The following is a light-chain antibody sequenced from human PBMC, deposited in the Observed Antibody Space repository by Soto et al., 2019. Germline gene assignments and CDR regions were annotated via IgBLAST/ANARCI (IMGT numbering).Light chain of an antibody. CDR2: DTS. J-gene: IGKJ4*01. CDR1: QDINKY. Sequence: DIQMTQSPSSLSASVGDRITITCQASQDINKYLNWYQQKPGKAPELLIYDTSNLETGVPSRFSGSRSGTDFTFTISSLQPEDIATYYCQQYDTFPLTFGGGTKVEIK. V-gene: IGKV1-33*01. CDR3: QQYDTFPLT.